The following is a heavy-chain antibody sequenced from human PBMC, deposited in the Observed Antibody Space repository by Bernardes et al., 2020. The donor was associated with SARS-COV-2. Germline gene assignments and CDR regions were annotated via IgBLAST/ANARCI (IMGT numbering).Heavy chain of an antibody. CDR2: ISYSGNT. D-gene: IGHD4-17*01. Sequence: SEALSLTCTVSGGSISSFNHYWGWLLQPPGKGLEWIGSISYSGNTHYNLSLKSPVTISVDTSKNQFSLKLTSVTAADTAVYYCASLTTVTAPNDYWGQGTLVTVSS. CDR1: GGSISSFNHY. V-gene: IGHV4-39*01. CDR3: ASLTTVTAPNDY. J-gene: IGHJ4*02.